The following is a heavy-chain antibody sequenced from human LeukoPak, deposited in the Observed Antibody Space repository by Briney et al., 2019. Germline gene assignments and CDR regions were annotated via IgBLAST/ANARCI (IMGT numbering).Heavy chain of an antibody. CDR1: GYTFTSYA. CDR2: INAGNGNT. Sequence: GASVKVSCKASGYTFTSYAMYWVRRAPGQRLEWMGWINAGNGNTKYSQKLQGRVTITRDTSASTAYMELSSLRSEDTAVYYCAREWAIAAAGDYWGQGTLVTVSS. CDR3: AREWAIAAAGDY. V-gene: IGHV1-3*01. J-gene: IGHJ4*02. D-gene: IGHD6-13*01.